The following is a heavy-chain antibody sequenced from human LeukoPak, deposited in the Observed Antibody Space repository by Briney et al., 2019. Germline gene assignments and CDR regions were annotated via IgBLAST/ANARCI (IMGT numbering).Heavy chain of an antibody. D-gene: IGHD4-23*01. CDR2: ISAYNGNT. V-gene: IGHV1-18*01. Sequence: ASVKVYCKASGYTFTSYGISWVRQAPGQGLEWMGWISAYNGNTNYAQKLQGRVTMTTDTSTSTAYMELRSLRSDDTAVYYCARDGLTTVVTPDWFDPWGQGTLVTVSS. CDR1: GYTFTSYG. J-gene: IGHJ5*02. CDR3: ARDGLTTVVTPDWFDP.